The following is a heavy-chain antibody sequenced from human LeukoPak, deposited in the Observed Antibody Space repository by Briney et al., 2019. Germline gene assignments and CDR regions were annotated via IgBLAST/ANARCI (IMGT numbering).Heavy chain of an antibody. D-gene: IGHD3-22*01. CDR1: GGSISSYY. Sequence: SETLSLTCTVSGGSISSYYWSWIRQPPGKGLEWIGYIYYSGRTNYNPSLKSRVTISVDTSKNQFSLKLSSVTAADTAVYYCASSRTAEYYYDSSGYCCWGQGTLVTVSS. CDR2: IYYSGRT. CDR3: ASSRTAEYYYDSSGYCC. J-gene: IGHJ4*02. V-gene: IGHV4-59*08.